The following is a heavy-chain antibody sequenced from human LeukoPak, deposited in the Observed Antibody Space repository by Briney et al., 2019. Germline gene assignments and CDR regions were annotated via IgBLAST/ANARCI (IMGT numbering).Heavy chain of an antibody. J-gene: IGHJ5*02. D-gene: IGHD5-24*01. CDR3: ARKMATIYHWFDP. CDR2: IYPGDSDT. Sequence: GESLMISCKGSGYSFTSYWIGWVRQMPGKGLEWLGIIYPGDSDTRYSPSFQGQVTISADKSISTAYLQWSSLKASDTAMYYCARKMATIYHWFDPWGQGTLVTVSS. CDR1: GYSFTSYW. V-gene: IGHV5-51*01.